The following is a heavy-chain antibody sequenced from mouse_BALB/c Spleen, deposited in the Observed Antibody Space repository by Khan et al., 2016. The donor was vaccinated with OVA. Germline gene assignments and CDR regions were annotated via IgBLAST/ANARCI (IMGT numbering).Heavy chain of an antibody. V-gene: IGHV3-2*02. CDR1: GYSITSDYA. D-gene: IGHD1-1*01. J-gene: IGHJ2*02. Sequence: EVQLQESGPGLVKPSQSLSLTCTVTGYSITSDYAWNWIRQFPGNKLEWMGFISYSGNTKYTPSLKSRFSITRDTSTNQFFLQLNSVTTEDTATYYSARFYGGDFDYWGQGTSLTVAS. CDR2: ISYSGNT. CDR3: ARFYGGDFDY.